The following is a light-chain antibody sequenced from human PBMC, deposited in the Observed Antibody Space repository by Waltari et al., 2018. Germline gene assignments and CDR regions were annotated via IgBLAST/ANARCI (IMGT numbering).Light chain of an antibody. CDR1: QSVSSNF. J-gene: IGKJ3*01. Sequence: EIVLTQSPGTLSSAQGERATLSCRASQSVSSNFLAWYQQKPGRAPRLLSYGASSRATGIPDRFSGSGSGTDFTLTISRLEPEDFAVYYCQQYGSSPGIAFGPGTKLDIK. CDR2: GAS. CDR3: QQYGSSPGIA. V-gene: IGKV3-20*01.